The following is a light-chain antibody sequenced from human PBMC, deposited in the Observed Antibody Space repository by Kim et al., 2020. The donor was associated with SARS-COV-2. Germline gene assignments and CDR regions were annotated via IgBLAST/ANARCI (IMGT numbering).Light chain of an antibody. CDR1: KLGDKY. J-gene: IGLJ3*02. CDR2: QDS. V-gene: IGLV3-1*01. Sequence: PGQPASITCSGDKLGDKYACWYQQKPGPSPVLVIYQDSKRPSGIPERFSGSNSGNTATLTISGTQAMDEADYYCQAWDSSTAVFGGGTQLTVL. CDR3: QAWDSSTAV.